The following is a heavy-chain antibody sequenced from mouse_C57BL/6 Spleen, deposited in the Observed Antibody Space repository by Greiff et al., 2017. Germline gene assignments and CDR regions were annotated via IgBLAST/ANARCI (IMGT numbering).Heavy chain of an antibody. D-gene: IGHD2-2*01. V-gene: IGHV10-1*01. Sequence: EVKLVESGGGLVQPKGSLKLSCAASGFSFNTYAMNWVRQAPGKGLEWVARIRSKSNNYATYYADSVKDRFTISRDDSESMLYLQMNNLKTEDTAMYYCVSGGYRMDYWGQGTSVTVSS. CDR2: IRSKSNNYAT. CDR3: VSGGYRMDY. J-gene: IGHJ4*01. CDR1: GFSFNTYA.